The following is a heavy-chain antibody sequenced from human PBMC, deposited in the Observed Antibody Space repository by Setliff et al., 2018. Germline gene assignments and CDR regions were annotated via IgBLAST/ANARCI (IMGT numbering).Heavy chain of an antibody. V-gene: IGHV5-51*01. CDR3: TRHGTVDTFDI. J-gene: IGHJ3*02. D-gene: IGHD1-1*01. CDR2: IYPGDSDT. CDR1: GYSFTNYW. Sequence: GESLKISCKGPGYSFTNYWIGWVRQMPGKGLEWMGIIYPGDSDTRYSPSFQGQVSISADKSISTAYMQWSSLKASDTAMYYCTRHGTVDTFDIWGQGTMVTVSS.